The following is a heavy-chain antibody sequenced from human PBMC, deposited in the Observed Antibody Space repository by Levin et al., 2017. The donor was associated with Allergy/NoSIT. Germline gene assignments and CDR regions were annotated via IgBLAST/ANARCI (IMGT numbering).Heavy chain of an antibody. V-gene: IGHV3-7*01. CDR3: AREVGQPDY. Sequence: PAGGSLRLSCAASGFTFSSHWMTWVRQAPGKGLEWVANIKQDGTEKYYVDSVKGRFTISRDNAKNSLYLQMNSLRVEDTAVYYCAREVGQPDYWGQGTLVTVSS. CDR2: IKQDGTEK. J-gene: IGHJ4*02. D-gene: IGHD1-26*01. CDR1: GFTFSSHW.